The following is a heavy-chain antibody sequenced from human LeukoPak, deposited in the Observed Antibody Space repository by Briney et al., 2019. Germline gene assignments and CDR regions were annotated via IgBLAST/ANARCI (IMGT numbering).Heavy chain of an antibody. CDR2: IRLDGSYK. CDR1: GLTFRSHG. D-gene: IGHD4-23*01. V-gene: IGHV3-30*02. J-gene: IGHJ4*02. CDR3: AKDLAYYGGNLDY. Sequence: GGSLRLSCAASGLTFRSHGMHWVRQAPGKGLEWVAFIRLDGSYKSYTDSVKGRFTISRDNSKNTLDLQRNTLRAEDTAVYYWAKDLAYYGGNLDYWGQGTLVTVSS.